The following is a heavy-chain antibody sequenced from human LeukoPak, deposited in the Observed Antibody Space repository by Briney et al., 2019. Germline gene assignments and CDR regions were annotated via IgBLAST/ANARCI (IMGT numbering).Heavy chain of an antibody. CDR2: ISYDGSNK. Sequence: GRSLRLSCAASGFTFSSYGMHWVRQAPGKGLEWVAVISYDGSNKYYADSVKGRFTISRDNSKNTLYLQMNSLRAEDTAVYYCAKDSTDRSDYWGQGTLVTVSS. J-gene: IGHJ4*02. V-gene: IGHV3-30*18. CDR1: GFTFSSYG. D-gene: IGHD1-14*01. CDR3: AKDSTDRSDY.